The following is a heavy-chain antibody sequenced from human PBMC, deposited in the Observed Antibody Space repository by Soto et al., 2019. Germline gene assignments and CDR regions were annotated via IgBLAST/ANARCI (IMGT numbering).Heavy chain of an antibody. CDR3: ASDPSPSDCSGGSCPSESWFDP. CDR1: GGSISSGGYY. Sequence: SETLSLTCTVSGGSISSGGYYWSWIRQHPGKGLEWIGYIYYSGRTYYNPSLKSRVTISVDTSKNQFSLKLSSVTAADTAVYYCASDPSPSDCSGGSCPSESWFDPWGQGILVTVSS. CDR2: IYYSGRT. D-gene: IGHD2-15*01. V-gene: IGHV4-31*03. J-gene: IGHJ5*02.